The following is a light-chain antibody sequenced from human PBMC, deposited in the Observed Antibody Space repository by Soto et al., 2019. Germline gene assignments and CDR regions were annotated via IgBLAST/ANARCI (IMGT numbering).Light chain of an antibody. CDR2: DAS. CDR3: QQFTSYPLT. J-gene: IGKJ4*01. Sequence: FVLSRSPGPLSLSPGDRATLSCRAIQTVRNNYLAWFQQKPGQAPRLLIYDASSRATGIPDRFSGGGSGTDFTLTISRLEPDDFAVYYCQQFTSYPLTFGEGTKVDIK. CDR1: QTVRNNY. V-gene: IGKV3-20*01.